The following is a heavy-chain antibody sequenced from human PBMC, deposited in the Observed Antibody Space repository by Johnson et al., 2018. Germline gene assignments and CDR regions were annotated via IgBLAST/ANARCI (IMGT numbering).Heavy chain of an antibody. CDR2: ISWNSGSI. Sequence: VQLVESGGGLVQPGRSLRLSCAASGFTFDDYAMHWVRQAPGKGLEWVSGISWNSGSIGYADSVKGRFTISRDNAKNSLYLQMNSLRAEDTAVYYCARPMGDGDYGDYYGMDVWGQGTTVTVSS. J-gene: IGHJ6*02. CDR3: ARPMGDGDYGDYYGMDV. CDR1: GFTFDDYA. V-gene: IGHV3-9*01. D-gene: IGHD4-17*01.